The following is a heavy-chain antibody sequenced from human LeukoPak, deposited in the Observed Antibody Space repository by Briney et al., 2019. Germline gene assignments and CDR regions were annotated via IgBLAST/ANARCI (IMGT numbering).Heavy chain of an antibody. CDR2: INPSGGST. CDR1: GYTFTNYY. Sequence: ASVKASCKASGYTFTNYYIHWVRQAPGQGLEWTGIINPSGGSTSYAQKFQGRVTMTRDTSTSTVYMELSSLRSEDTAVYYCAREGPYSDSSRSRFDYWGQGTLVTVSP. J-gene: IGHJ4*02. D-gene: IGHD6-6*01. V-gene: IGHV1-46*01. CDR3: AREGPYSDSSRSRFDY.